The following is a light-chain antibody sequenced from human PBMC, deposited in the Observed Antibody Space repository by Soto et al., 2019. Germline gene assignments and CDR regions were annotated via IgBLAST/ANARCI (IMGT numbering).Light chain of an antibody. CDR1: QSIGEW. J-gene: IGKJ2*01. Sequence: DIQMTQSPVTLSPSVGDRVAITCRASQSIGEWLAWYQHKPGKAPKLLIYRASHLATGVPSRFSGSGSGTEFTFTISSLQPDDFXTYYCQHYDSYPVTFGQGTNLEI. V-gene: IGKV1-5*03. CDR3: QHYDSYPVT. CDR2: RAS.